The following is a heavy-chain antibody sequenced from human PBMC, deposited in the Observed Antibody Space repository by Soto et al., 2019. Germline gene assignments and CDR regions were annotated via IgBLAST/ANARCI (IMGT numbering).Heavy chain of an antibody. Sequence: SETLSLTCAVYGGSFSGYYWSWIRQPPGKGLEWIGEINHSGSTNYNPSLKSRVTISVDTSKNQFSLKLSSVTAADTAVYYCARSQYYYYDSSGYYYGPLDYWGQGTLVTVSS. D-gene: IGHD3-22*01. CDR2: INHSGST. CDR3: ARSQYYYYDSSGYYYGPLDY. CDR1: GGSFSGYY. J-gene: IGHJ4*02. V-gene: IGHV4-34*01.